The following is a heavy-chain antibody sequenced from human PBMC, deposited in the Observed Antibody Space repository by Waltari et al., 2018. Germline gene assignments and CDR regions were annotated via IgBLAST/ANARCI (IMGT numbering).Heavy chain of an antibody. CDR2: IYHSGST. CDR3: ARGLIVVVPAASQGWFDP. D-gene: IGHD2-2*01. J-gene: IGHJ5*02. CDR1: GYSISSGYY. V-gene: IGHV4-38-2*01. Sequence: QVQLQESGPGLVKPSETLSLTCAVSGYSISSGYYWGWIRQPPGKGLEWIGSIYHSGSTYYNPSLKSRVTISVDTSKNRFSLKLSSVTAADTAVYYCARGLIVVVPAASQGWFDPWGQGTLVTVSS.